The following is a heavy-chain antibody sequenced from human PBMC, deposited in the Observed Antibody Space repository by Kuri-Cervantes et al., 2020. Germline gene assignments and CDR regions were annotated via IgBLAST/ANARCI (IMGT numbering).Heavy chain of an antibody. V-gene: IGHV4-34*01. CDR2: INHSGST. D-gene: IGHD1-26*01. CDR1: GGSFSNNY. CDR3: ARGIVGAQAYYYMDV. Sequence: SETLSLTCTVYGGSFSNNYWNWIRQPPGKGLEWIGEINHSGSTNYNPPLKSRVTISVDTSKNQSSLKLSSVTAADTAVYYCARGIVGAQAYYYMDVWGKGTTVTVSS. J-gene: IGHJ6*03.